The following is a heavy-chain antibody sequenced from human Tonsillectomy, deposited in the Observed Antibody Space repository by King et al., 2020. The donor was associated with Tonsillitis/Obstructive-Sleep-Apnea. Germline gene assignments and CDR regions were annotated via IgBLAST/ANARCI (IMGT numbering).Heavy chain of an antibody. CDR1: GFTLRTYA. Sequence: VQLVESGGGLVQPGESLRLSCAASGFTLRTYAVSWVRQAPGKGLEWVSAISGSGRDTYYADSVKGRFTISRDTSKNTLYLQMNSLRAEDTAIYYCAKVPNSWSYYYFDYWGQGTLVTVSS. CDR3: AKVPNSWSYYYFDY. J-gene: IGHJ4*02. V-gene: IGHV3-23*04. CDR2: ISGSGRDT. D-gene: IGHD3-10*01.